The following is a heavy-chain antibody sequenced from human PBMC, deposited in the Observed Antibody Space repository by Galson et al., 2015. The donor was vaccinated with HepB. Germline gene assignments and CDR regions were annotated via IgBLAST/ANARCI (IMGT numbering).Heavy chain of an antibody. CDR1: GYTYSSYG. D-gene: IGHD4-11*01. CDR2: ISADSGNT. Sequence: SVKVSCKASGYTYSSYGISWVRQAPGQGLEWMGWISADSGNTNYAQKLQGRVTMTTDTSTSTAYMELRSLRSDDTAVYYCARSTVTTSSDWFDPWGPGTLVTVSS. J-gene: IGHJ5*02. V-gene: IGHV1-18*01. CDR3: ARSTVTTSSDWFDP.